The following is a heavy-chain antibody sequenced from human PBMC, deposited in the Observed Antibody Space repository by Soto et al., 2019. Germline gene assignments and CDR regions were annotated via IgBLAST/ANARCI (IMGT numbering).Heavy chain of an antibody. D-gene: IGHD2-21*02. CDR2: IHHSGST. Sequence: QVQLQESGPGLVKPSGTLSLSCAVSGDSISRRNWWSWVRQSPGQGLEWIGEIHHSGSTNYNLSLKSRVTISIDKSKNHFSLSLTSVTAADTAVYYCARATAVADAIVYGLDVSGQGTDVTVSS. J-gene: IGHJ6*02. V-gene: IGHV4-4*02. CDR3: ARATAVADAIVYGLDV. CDR1: GDSISRRNW.